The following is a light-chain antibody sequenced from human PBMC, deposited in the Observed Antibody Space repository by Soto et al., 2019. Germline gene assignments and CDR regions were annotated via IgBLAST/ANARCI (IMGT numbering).Light chain of an antibody. Sequence: DIQMTQSPSTLSASVGDRVTIACRASQSINNWLAWYQQKPGKAPNLLIYKASSLESGIPSRFSGSGSGTEFTLTISSLQPDDSATYYCQQYNSYPRTFGQGTKVEIK. CDR3: QQYNSYPRT. CDR2: KAS. J-gene: IGKJ1*01. CDR1: QSINNW. V-gene: IGKV1-5*03.